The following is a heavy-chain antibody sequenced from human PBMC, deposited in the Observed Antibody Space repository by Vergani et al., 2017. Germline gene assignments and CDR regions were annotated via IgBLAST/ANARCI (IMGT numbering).Heavy chain of an antibody. CDR1: GGSISSYY. D-gene: IGHD3-10*01. Sequence: QVQLQESGPGLVKPSETLSLTCTVSGGSISSYYWSWIRQPPGKGLEWIGYIYYSGSTNYNPSRKSRVTISVDTSKNQFSLKLSSVTAADTAVYYCARKGGSGSSVGMDVWGQGP. CDR2: IYYSGST. V-gene: IGHV4-59*01. J-gene: IGHJ6*01. CDR3: ARKGGSGSSVGMDV.